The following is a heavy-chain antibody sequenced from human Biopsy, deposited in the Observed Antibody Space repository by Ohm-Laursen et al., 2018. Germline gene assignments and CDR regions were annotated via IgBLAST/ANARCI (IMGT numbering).Heavy chain of an antibody. CDR1: GGSVSSNVAY. J-gene: IGHJ5*02. CDR2: IFYSGIT. CDR3: ARHPTGFWFDP. V-gene: IGHV4-39*01. Sequence: SDTLSLTCTVSGGSVSSNVAYWAWIRQPPGKGLKSIGSIFYSGITYYNPSLQSRVTMSVDTSKNQFSLNLTSVTAADTAVYYCARHPTGFWFDPWGQGTLVIVSS.